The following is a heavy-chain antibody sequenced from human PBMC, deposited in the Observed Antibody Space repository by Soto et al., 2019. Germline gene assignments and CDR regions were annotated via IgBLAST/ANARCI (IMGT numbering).Heavy chain of an antibody. CDR2: IYPGDSDT. V-gene: IGHV5-51*01. J-gene: IGHJ6*02. CDR1: GYSFTSYW. Sequence: PGESLKISCKGSGYSFTSYWIGWVRQMPGKGLEWMGIIYPGDSDTRYSPSFQGQVTISADKSISTAYLQWSSLKASDTAMYYCGNYSSSTGYYYYGMWVYGQETTGTVSS. D-gene: IGHD5-18*01. CDR3: GNYSSSTGYYYYGMWV.